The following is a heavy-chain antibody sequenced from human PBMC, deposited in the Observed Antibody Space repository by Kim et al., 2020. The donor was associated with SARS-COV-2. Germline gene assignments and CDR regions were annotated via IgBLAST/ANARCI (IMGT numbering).Heavy chain of an antibody. Sequence: ASVKVSCKASGYTFTQYAMHWVRQAPGQRLEWLGWISGDGNTKYSQNFQGRVTITRDTSATTAYMELSSLRSEDMAIYYCARGYSFIYYWLQFWGQGTQVTVFS. D-gene: IGHD3-10*01. V-gene: IGHV1-3*01. J-gene: IGHJ4*02. CDR3: ARGYSFIYYWLQF. CDR2: ISGDGNT. CDR1: GYTFTQYA.